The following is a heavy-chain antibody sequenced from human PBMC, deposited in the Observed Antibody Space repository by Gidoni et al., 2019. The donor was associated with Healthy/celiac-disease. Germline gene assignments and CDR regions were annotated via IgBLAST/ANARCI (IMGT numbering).Heavy chain of an antibody. CDR3: AKDMGYDSSGAFDY. J-gene: IGHJ4*02. CDR1: GFTFDDYA. Sequence: EVQLVESGGGLVQPGRSLRLSCAASGFTFDDYAMHWVRQAPGKGLEWVSGISWNSGSIGYADSVKGRFTISRDNAKNSLYLQMNSLRAEDTALYYCAKDMGYDSSGAFDYWGQGTLVTVSS. V-gene: IGHV3-9*01. D-gene: IGHD3-22*01. CDR2: ISWNSGSI.